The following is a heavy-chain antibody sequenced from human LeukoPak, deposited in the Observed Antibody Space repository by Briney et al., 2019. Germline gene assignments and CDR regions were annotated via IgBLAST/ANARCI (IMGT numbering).Heavy chain of an antibody. CDR3: ARVGYCSSTSCPYGMDV. V-gene: IGHV3-13*01. CDR2: IGTAGDT. CDR1: GFTFSSYD. J-gene: IGHJ6*02. Sequence: GGSLRLSCAASGFTFSSYDMHWVRHATGKGLEWVSAIGTAGDTYYPGSVKGRFTISRENAKNSLYLQMNSLRAGDTAVYYCARVGYCSSTSCPYGMDVWGQGTTVTASS. D-gene: IGHD2-2*03.